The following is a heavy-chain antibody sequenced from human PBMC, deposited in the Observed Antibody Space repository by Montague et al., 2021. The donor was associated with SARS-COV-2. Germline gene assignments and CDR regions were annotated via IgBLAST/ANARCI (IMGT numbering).Heavy chain of an antibody. Sequence: CAISGDSVSSNIAAWNWIRRSSSRGLEWLGRTKYTSTRYETYAVSVQSRITITADTSKNQFSLHLNSVTPEDTAVFYCARDLYWAFDAWGLGTTVTVSA. CDR2: TKYTSTRYE. V-gene: IGHV6-1*01. D-gene: IGHD2-8*02. CDR1: GDSVSSNIAA. CDR3: ARDLYWAFDA. J-gene: IGHJ3*01.